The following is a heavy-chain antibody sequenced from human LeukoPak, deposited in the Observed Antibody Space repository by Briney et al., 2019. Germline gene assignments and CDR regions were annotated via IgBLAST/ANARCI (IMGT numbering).Heavy chain of an antibody. CDR1: GFTFSGYA. V-gene: IGHV3-23*01. Sequence: GGSLRLSCAASGFTFSGYAMSWVRQAPGKGLEWVSTISGSGGSTYYADSVKGRFTISRDSSKSTLYLQMNSLRADDTAVYYCAKGAVRFGEFDYWGHGTLVTASS. CDR2: ISGSGGST. J-gene: IGHJ5*01. D-gene: IGHD3-10*01. CDR3: AKGAVRFGEFDY.